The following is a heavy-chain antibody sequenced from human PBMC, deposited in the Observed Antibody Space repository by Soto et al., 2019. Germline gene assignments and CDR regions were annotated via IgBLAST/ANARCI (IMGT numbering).Heavy chain of an antibody. D-gene: IGHD2-8*02. CDR2: INHSGST. CDR1: GGSFSGYY. V-gene: IGHV4-34*01. Sequence: SETLSLTCAVYGGSFSGYYWTWIRQPPGTGLEWIGEINHSGSTNYNPSLKSRVTISVDTSKNQFSLKLTSVTAADTAVYYCARDKITGLFDSWGQGTLVTVSA. CDR3: ARDKITGLFDS. J-gene: IGHJ4*02.